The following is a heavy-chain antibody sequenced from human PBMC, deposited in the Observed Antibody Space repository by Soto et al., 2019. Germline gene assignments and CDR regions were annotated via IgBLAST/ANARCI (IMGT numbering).Heavy chain of an antibody. CDR3: ARHRWGYSSGWYPFDY. D-gene: IGHD6-19*01. CDR2: INPILSMS. V-gene: IGHV1-69*02. J-gene: IGHJ4*02. Sequence: SVKVSCKASGDTFTFYSINWVRQAPGLGLEWMGRINPILSMSNYAQRFQGRVTMSVDRSINTAYLEWSSLKASDTAMYYCARHRWGYSSGWYPFDYWSQGTLVTVSS. CDR1: GDTFTFYS.